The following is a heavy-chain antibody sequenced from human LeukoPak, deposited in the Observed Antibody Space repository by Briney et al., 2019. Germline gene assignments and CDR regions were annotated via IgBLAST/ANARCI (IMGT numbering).Heavy chain of an antibody. CDR1: GYSIGSGYF. D-gene: IGHD3-3*01. J-gene: IGHJ4*02. CDR2: IYYSGST. V-gene: IGHV4-38-2*02. Sequence: SETLSLTCNVSGYSIGSGYFWGWIRQPPGKGLEWIGNIYYSGSTYYNPSLKSRVTISVDTSKNQFSLKLSSVTAADTAVYYCTSYFWSGYYSYYFDYWGQGTLVTVSS. CDR3: TSYFWSGYYSYYFDY.